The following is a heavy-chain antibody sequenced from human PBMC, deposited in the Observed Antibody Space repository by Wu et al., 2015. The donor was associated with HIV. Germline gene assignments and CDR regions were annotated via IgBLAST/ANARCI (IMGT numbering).Heavy chain of an antibody. CDR3: ARNTDSVATSLYSLGV. D-gene: IGHD5-12*01. J-gene: IGHJ6*02. Sequence: QVQLVQSGPEVKNPGSSVKVSCKASGGGFNSYAISWVRXAPGQGLEWMGGVIPVIGTPNFSQKFQGRVTITSDESTATVYMEMSTLRSEDTAVYYCARNTDSVATSLYSLGVWGQGTVVTVSS. CDR2: VIPVIGTP. V-gene: IGHV1-69*05. CDR1: GGGFNSYA.